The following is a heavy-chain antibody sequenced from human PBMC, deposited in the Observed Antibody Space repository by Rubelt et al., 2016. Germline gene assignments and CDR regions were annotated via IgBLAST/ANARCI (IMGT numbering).Heavy chain of an antibody. CDR3: AKENVDTAMVTGYSDDAFDI. V-gene: IGHV3-30-3*02. Sequence: YYADSVKGRFTISRDNSKNTLYLQMNSLRAEDTAVYYCAKENVDTAMVTGYSDDAFDIWGQGTMVTVSS. D-gene: IGHD5-18*01. J-gene: IGHJ3*02.